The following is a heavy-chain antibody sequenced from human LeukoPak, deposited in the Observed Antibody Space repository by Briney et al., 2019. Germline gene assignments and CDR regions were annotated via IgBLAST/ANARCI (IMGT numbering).Heavy chain of an antibody. V-gene: IGHV3-23*01. CDR3: AKDFSADFWYLGGGYMDV. CDR2: ISGSGGST. J-gene: IGHJ6*03. D-gene: IGHD3-3*01. CDR1: GFTFSGYA. Sequence: GGSLRLSCAASGFTFSGYAMSWVRQAPGKGLEWVSAISGSGGSTYYADSVKGRFTISRDNSKNTLYLQMNSLRAEDTAVYYCAKDFSADFWYLGGGYMDVWGKGTTVTVSS.